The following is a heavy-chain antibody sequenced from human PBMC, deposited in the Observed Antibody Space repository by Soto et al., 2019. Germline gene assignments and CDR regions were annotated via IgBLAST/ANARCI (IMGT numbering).Heavy chain of an antibody. D-gene: IGHD3-10*01. V-gene: IGHV3-53*01. CDR2: LYDLDGT. Sequence: DVQLVASGGGLMQPGESLRLSCAAFGFTVSGEKYVAWVRQAPGKGLEWVSALYDLDGTYYADSVKGRFTTSSDSSRTTVYLQMNDLRPDDTAVYSCATWHLREHAYDIWGQGTTVTVSS. CDR1: GFTVSGEKY. CDR3: ATWHLREHAYDI. J-gene: IGHJ3*02.